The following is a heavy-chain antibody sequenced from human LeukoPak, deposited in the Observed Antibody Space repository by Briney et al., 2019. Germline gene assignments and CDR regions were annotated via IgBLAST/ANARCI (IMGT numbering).Heavy chain of an antibody. D-gene: IGHD3-3*01. CDR2: IYPADSDT. CDR1: GYSFTSYW. Sequence: GESLKISCKGSGYSFTSYWIGWVRQIPGKRPARMPTIYPADSDTRYSPSFQGQVTISADKSISTAYLQWSSLKASDTAMYYCARHYDFWSGFGGGYYYYYYMDVWGKGTTVTVSS. CDR3: ARHYDFWSGFGGGYYYYYYMDV. J-gene: IGHJ6*03. V-gene: IGHV5-51*01.